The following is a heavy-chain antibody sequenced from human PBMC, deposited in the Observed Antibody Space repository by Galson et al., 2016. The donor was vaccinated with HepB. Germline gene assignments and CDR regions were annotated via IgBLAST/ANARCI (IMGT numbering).Heavy chain of an antibody. J-gene: IGHJ6*02. D-gene: IGHD3-3*01. CDR2: INPNSGGT. CDR3: ARGSGRITMFGGPPYYYGMDV. CDR1: GYTVTDHF. Sequence: SVKVSCKASGYTVTDHFMHWVRQAPGQGLEWMGWINPNSGGTHYAQKFQGWVTMTRDTSISTAYMELSSLKSDDTAVYYCARGSGRITMFGGPPYYYGMDVWGQGTTVTVSS. V-gene: IGHV1-2*04.